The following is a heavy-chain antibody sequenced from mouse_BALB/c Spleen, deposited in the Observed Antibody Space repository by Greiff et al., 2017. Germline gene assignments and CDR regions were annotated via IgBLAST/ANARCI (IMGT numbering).Heavy chain of an antibody. CDR2: INPSSGYT. Sequence: VQLQESAAELARPGASVKMSCKASGYTFTSYTMHWVKQRPGQGLEWIGYINPSSGYTEYNQKFKDKTTLTADKSSSTAYMQLGSLTSEDSAVYYCASDPDYYAMDYWGQGTSVTVSS. CDR1: GYTFTSYT. J-gene: IGHJ4*01. V-gene: IGHV1-4*02. CDR3: ASDPDYYAMDY.